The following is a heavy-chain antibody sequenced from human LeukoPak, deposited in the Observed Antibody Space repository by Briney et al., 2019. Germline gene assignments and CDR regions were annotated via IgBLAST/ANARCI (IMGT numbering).Heavy chain of an antibody. CDR3: ARGRRYYDSSARAAEYFQH. D-gene: IGHD3-22*01. J-gene: IGHJ1*01. CDR1: GGSFSGYY. Sequence: SETLSLTCAVYGGSFSGYYWSWIRQPPGKGLEWIGKINHSGSTNYNPSLKSRVTISVDTSKNQFSLKLSSVTAADTAVYYCARGRRYYDSSARAAEYFQHWGQGTLVTVSS. CDR2: INHSGST. V-gene: IGHV4-34*01.